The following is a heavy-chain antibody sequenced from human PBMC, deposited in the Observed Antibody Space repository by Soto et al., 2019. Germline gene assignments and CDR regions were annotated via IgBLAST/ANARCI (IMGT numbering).Heavy chain of an antibody. CDR1: GFTFSSYG. J-gene: IGHJ4*02. D-gene: IGHD6-13*01. CDR2: ISYDGSNK. CDR3: AKPQGIAAPLYYFDY. Sequence: QVQLVESGGGVVQPGRSLRLSCAASGFTFSSYGMHWVRQAPGKGLEWVAVISYDGSNKYYADSVKGRFTISRDNSKNTLYLQMNSLRAEDTAVYYCAKPQGIAAPLYYFDYWCQGTLVTVSS. V-gene: IGHV3-30*18.